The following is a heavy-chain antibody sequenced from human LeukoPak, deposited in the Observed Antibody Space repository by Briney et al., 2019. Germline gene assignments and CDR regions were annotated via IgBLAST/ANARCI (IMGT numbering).Heavy chain of an antibody. D-gene: IGHD2-2*01. Sequence: ASVKVSCKASGYTFTGYYMHWVRQAPGQGLEWMGWINPNSGGTNYAQKFQGRVTMTRDTSISTAYMELSRLRSDDTAVYYCARDLTLYCSSTSCLLFDYWGQGTLVTVSS. CDR1: GYTFTGYY. CDR3: ARDLTLYCSSTSCLLFDY. J-gene: IGHJ4*02. V-gene: IGHV1-2*02. CDR2: INPNSGGT.